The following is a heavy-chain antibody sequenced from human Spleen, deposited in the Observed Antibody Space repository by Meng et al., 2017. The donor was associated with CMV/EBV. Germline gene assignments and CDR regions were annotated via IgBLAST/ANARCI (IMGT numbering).Heavy chain of an antibody. CDR1: GFTFSNYA. D-gene: IGHD4/OR15-4a*01. J-gene: IGHJ4*02. CDR3: ARGRQVLDY. CDR2: ISGTGVTT. V-gene: IGHV3-23*01. Sequence: EVQLLEPGGGLVQPGGSLRPSCAASGFTFSNYAMSWVRQAPGKGLEWVSGISGTGVTTYYADSVKGRFTISRDNAKNTLYVQMNSLTPEDTAVYYCARGRQVLDYWGQGTLVTVSS.